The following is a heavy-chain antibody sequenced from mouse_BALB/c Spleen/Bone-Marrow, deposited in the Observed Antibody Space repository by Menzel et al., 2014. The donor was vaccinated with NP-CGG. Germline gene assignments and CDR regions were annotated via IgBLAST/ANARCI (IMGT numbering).Heavy chain of an antibody. J-gene: IGHJ3*01. D-gene: IGHD2-1*01. CDR3: ARDHYGNYEGFDY. CDR1: GYTFTDYY. Sequence: VKVVESGAELARPGTSVKLSCKASGYTFTDYYINWVKQRTGLGLEWIGEIYPGSGNTYYNEKFKGKATLTADKSSSTVNIHLSSLTSEDSAVYFCARDHYGNYEGFDYWGQGTLVTVSA. V-gene: IGHV1-77*01. CDR2: IYPGSGNT.